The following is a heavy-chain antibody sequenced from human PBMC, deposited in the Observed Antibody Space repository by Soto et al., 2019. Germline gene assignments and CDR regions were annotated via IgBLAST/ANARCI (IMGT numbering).Heavy chain of an antibody. V-gene: IGHV3-33*01. CDR3: ARSMTYSSSQTAY. CDR2: IWNDGTYK. J-gene: IGHJ4*02. Sequence: PGGSLRLSCAASGFTFSSYGMLWVRQAPGKGLEWVALIWNDGTYKYYTDSVKGRFTISRDNSKNTLYLQMNSLRAEDTAVYYCARSMTYSSSQTAYWGQGTLVTVSS. CDR1: GFTFSSYG. D-gene: IGHD6-13*01.